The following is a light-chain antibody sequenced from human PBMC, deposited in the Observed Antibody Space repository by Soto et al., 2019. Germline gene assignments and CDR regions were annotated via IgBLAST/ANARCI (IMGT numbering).Light chain of an antibody. V-gene: IGLV2-14*01. CDR2: EVS. CDR1: SSDVGSYNY. Sequence: QSALTQPASVSGSPGQSITISCTGTSSDVGSYNYVSWYQHHPGKAPKLMIYEVSNRPSGVSNRFSGSKSGNTASLTISGLQAEDEADYYCSSYTSSNTGVFGGGTKVTVL. J-gene: IGLJ2*01. CDR3: SSYTSSNTGV.